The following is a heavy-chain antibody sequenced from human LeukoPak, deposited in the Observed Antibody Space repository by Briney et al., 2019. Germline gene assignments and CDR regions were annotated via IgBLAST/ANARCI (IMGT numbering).Heavy chain of an antibody. CDR3: ARDHCSPGTCLGGH. D-gene: IGHD2-15*01. CDR1: GDTFIPYT. Sequence: SVTVSCKASGDTFIPYTFSWVRQAPGQGLEWIGRIIPSLDVANYAQKFQGRVTLSADRDTATTYMEVTSLRSEDTAMYYCARDHCSPGTCLGGHWGQGTLVTVSS. V-gene: IGHV1-69*04. CDR2: IIPSLDVA. J-gene: IGHJ4*02.